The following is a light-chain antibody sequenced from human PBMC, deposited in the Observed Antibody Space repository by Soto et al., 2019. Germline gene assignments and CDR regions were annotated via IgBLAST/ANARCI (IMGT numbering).Light chain of an antibody. V-gene: IGLV7-43*01. CDR2: TTN. J-gene: IGLJ3*02. Sequence: QTVVTQEPSLTMSPGGTVTLTCASSTGAVTSGNYPSWFQQKPGQTPRTLIYTTNSRHSWTPARFSGSLLGGKAALTLSGVQPEDEAEYYCLLYYGGAQLVFGGGTQLTVL. CDR3: LLYYGGAQLV. CDR1: TGAVTSGNY.